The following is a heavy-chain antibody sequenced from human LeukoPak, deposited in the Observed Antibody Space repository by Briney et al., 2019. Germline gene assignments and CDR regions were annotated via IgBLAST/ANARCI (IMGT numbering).Heavy chain of an antibody. D-gene: IGHD6-13*01. CDR2: ISSSGSTI. J-gene: IGHJ6*02. Sequence: GGSLRLSCAASGFTFSDYYMSWIRQAPGKGLEWVSYISSSGSTIYYADSVKGRFTIYRDNAKNSLYLQRNSLRGEDTAVYYWAREGSSSGRDYYGMDVWGQGTTVTVSS. CDR1: GFTFSDYY. CDR3: AREGSSSGRDYYGMDV. V-gene: IGHV3-11*01.